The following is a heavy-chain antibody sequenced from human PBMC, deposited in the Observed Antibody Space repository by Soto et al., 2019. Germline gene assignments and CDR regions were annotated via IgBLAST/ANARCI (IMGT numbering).Heavy chain of an antibody. Sequence: VQLVESGGGVVQPGRSLRLSCAASGFTFDDYAMHWVRQAPGKGLEWVSGISWNSGSIGYADSVKGRFTISRDNAKNSLYLQMNSLRAEDTALYYCAKDKGGTFDYWGQGTLVTVSS. J-gene: IGHJ4*02. CDR2: ISWNSGSI. CDR3: AKDKGGTFDY. CDR1: GFTFDDYA. V-gene: IGHV3-9*01. D-gene: IGHD3-16*01.